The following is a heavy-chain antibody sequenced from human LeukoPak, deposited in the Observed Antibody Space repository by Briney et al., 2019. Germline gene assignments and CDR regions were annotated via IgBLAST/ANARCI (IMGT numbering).Heavy chain of an antibody. V-gene: IGHV3-30-3*01. CDR2: ISYDGSNK. CDR3: ARDLRNYYDSRGYYEEDY. J-gene: IGHJ4*02. Sequence: GRSLRLSCAASGFTFSSYAMHWVRQAPGKGLEWVAVISYDGSNKYYADSVKGRFTISRDNSKNTLYLQMNSLRAEDTAVYYCARDLRNYYDSRGYYEEDYWGQGTLVTVSS. CDR1: GFTFSSYA. D-gene: IGHD3-22*01.